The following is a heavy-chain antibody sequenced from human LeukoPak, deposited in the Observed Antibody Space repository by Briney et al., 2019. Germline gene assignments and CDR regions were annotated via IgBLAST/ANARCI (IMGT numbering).Heavy chain of an antibody. CDR3: AKDRGSGYCSSTSCSNWFDP. CDR2: ISYDGSNK. CDR1: GFTFSPYG. V-gene: IGHV3-30*18. D-gene: IGHD2-2*01. Sequence: GGSLRLSCAASGFTFSPYGMHWVRQAPGKGLEWVAAISYDGSNKYYADSVKGRFTISRDNSKTTLYLQMNSLRAEDTAVYYCAKDRGSGYCSSTSCSNWFDPWGQGTLVTVSS. J-gene: IGHJ5*02.